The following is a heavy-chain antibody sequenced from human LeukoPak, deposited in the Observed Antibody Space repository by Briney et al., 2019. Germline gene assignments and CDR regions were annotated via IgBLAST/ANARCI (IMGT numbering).Heavy chain of an antibody. CDR3: TTAPSVVVADVDY. J-gene: IGHJ4*02. Sequence: GGSLRLSCAASGFTFSSYGMHWVRQAPGKGLEWVGRIKSKTDGGTTDYAAPVKGRFTISRDDSKNTLYLQMNSLKTEDTAVYYCTTAPSVVVADVDYWGQGTLVTVSS. V-gene: IGHV3-15*01. CDR1: GFTFSSYG. CDR2: IKSKTDGGTT. D-gene: IGHD6-19*01.